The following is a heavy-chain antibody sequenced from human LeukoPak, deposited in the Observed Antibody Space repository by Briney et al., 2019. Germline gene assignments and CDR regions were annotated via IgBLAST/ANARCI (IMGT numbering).Heavy chain of an antibody. CDR2: VSYSGTT. Sequence: SETLSLTCTVSGDSISGYYWSWIRQPPGKGLEWIGYVSYSGTTNYNPSLKSRVTISVDTSKNQFSLKLSSVTAADTAVYYCASLSEYSYAGDYWGQGTLVTVSS. V-gene: IGHV4-59*12. CDR1: GDSISGYY. D-gene: IGHD5-18*01. J-gene: IGHJ4*02. CDR3: ASLSEYSYAGDY.